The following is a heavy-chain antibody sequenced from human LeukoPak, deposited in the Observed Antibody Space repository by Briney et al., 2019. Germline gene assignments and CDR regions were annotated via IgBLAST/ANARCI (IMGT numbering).Heavy chain of an antibody. J-gene: IGHJ3*02. CDR3: ARVGGYDSSGYYSDAFDI. V-gene: IGHV1-18*01. D-gene: IGHD3-22*01. CDR2: ISAYNGNT. CDR1: GYTFTSYG. Sequence: ASVKVSCKASGYTFTSYGISWVRQAPGQGLEWMGWISAYNGNTNYAQKLQGRVTMTTDTSTSTAYMELRSLRSDDTAVYYCARVGGYDSSGYYSDAFDIWGQGTMVTVPS.